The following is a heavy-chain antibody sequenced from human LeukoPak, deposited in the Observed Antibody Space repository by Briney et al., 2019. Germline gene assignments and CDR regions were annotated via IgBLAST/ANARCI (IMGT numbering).Heavy chain of an antibody. Sequence: GSSVKVSCKASRGTFSSYAISWVRQAPGQGLECMGRILPIFGIADYAQKVQGRVTITADKSTSTAYMELSSLRSEDTAVYYCARDQYQYCSSTSCYYYFDYRGQGTLVTVSA. J-gene: IGHJ4*02. D-gene: IGHD2-2*01. CDR2: ILPIFGIA. CDR3: ARDQYQYCSSTSCYYYFDY. V-gene: IGHV1-69*04. CDR1: RGTFSSYA.